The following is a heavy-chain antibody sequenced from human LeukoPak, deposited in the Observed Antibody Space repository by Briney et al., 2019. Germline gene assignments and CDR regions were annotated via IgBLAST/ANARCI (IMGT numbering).Heavy chain of an antibody. CDR2: IYTSGST. CDR1: GGSISSGSYY. CDR3: AGDYDFWSGYPHACDAFDI. Sequence: PSQTLSLTCTVSGGSISSGSYYWSWIRQPAWKGLEWIGRIYTSGSTNYNPSLKSRVTISVDTSKNQFSLKLSSVTAADTAVYYCAGDYDFWSGYPHACDAFDIWGQGTMVTVSS. D-gene: IGHD3-3*01. V-gene: IGHV4-61*02. J-gene: IGHJ3*02.